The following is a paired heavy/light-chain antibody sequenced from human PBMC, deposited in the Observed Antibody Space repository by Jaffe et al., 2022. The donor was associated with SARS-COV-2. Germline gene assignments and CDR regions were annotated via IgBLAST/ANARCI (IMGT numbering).Heavy chain of an antibody. Sequence: QVQLQESGPGLVKPSETLSLTCTVSDDSISSYYWNWIRQPPGKGLEWIGFIHYSGGPNYSPSLRGRLTMSVDTSKNQFSLKLSSVTAADTAVYYCARWGERPDSGTYVRAFDIWGQGTMVTVSS. D-gene: IGHD3-10*01. CDR1: DDSISSYY. J-gene: IGHJ3*02. CDR2: IHYSGGP. V-gene: IGHV4-59*01. CDR3: ARWGERPDSGTYVRAFDI.
Light chain of an antibody. CDR1: QSVNSDH. J-gene: IGKJ4*01. Sequence: EIVLTQSPGTLPLSPGERATLSCRASQSVNSDHLVWYQQKPGQAPRLLIYGASSRATGIPDRFSGSGSGTDFTLTISRLETEDFAVYYCQHYDGSPLTFGGGTKVEIK. CDR2: GAS. CDR3: QHYDGSPLT. V-gene: IGKV3-20*01.